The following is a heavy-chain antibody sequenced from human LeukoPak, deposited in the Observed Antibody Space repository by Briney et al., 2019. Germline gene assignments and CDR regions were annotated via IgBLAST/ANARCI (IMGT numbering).Heavy chain of an antibody. Sequence: SETLSLTCTVSGGSISSYYWSWIRQPPGKGLEWIGYIYYSGSTNYNPSLKSRVTISVDTSKNQFSLKLSSVTAADTAVYYCARHDYDSSGRLYYFDYWGQGTLVAVSS. CDR1: GGSISSYY. D-gene: IGHD3-22*01. V-gene: IGHV4-59*08. J-gene: IGHJ4*02. CDR3: ARHDYDSSGRLYYFDY. CDR2: IYYSGST.